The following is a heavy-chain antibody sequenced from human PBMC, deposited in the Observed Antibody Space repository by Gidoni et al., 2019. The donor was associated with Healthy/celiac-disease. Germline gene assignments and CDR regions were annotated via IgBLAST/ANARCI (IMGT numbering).Heavy chain of an antibody. J-gene: IGHJ6*02. CDR2: INPNSGGT. V-gene: IGHV1-2*02. Sequence: HVQLVPSGAEGTKPGPSAKVACSACAHTLTGYYMHWVRQAPGQGLEWMGWINPNSGGTNYAQKFQGRVTMTRDTSISTAYMELSRLRSDDTAVYYCARGDRYYYYGMDVWGQGTTATVSS. CDR1: AHTLTGYY. CDR3: ARGDRYYYYGMDV.